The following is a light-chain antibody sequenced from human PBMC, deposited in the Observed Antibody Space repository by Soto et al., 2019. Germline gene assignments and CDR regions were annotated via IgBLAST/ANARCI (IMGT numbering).Light chain of an antibody. CDR3: SSYTSSSPLV. CDR1: SSDVGGYNY. CDR2: DVS. Sequence: QSALTQPASVSGSPGQSITISCTGTSSDVGGYNYVSWYQQHPVKAPKLMIYDVSNRPSGVSNRFSGSKSGNTASLTISGLQAEDEADYYCSSYTSSSPLVFGGGTKVTVL. J-gene: IGLJ2*01. V-gene: IGLV2-14*01.